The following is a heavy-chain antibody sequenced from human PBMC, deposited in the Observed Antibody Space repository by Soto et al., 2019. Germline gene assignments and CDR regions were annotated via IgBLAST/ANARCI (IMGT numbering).Heavy chain of an antibody. V-gene: IGHV4-61*05. CDR2: IYYSGST. Sequence: PSETLSLTCTVSGGSISSSSYYWSWIRQPPGKGLEWIGYIYYSGSTNYNPSLKSRVTISVDTSKNQFSLKLSSVTAADTAVYYCARRYSSAFDIRGEGIMVTVSS. J-gene: IGHJ3*02. D-gene: IGHD6-13*01. CDR1: GGSISSSSYY. CDR3: ARRYSSAFDI.